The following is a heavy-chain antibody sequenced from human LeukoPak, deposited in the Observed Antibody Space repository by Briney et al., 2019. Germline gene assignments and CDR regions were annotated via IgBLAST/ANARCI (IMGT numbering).Heavy chain of an antibody. D-gene: IGHD2-15*01. CDR2: INHGGST. CDR3: ARGGRRYCSGGSCYSFDY. Sequence: SETLSLTCAVYGGSFSGYYWSWIRQPPGKGLEWIGEINHGGSTNYNPSLKSRVTISVDTSKNQFSLKLSSVTAADTAVYYCARGGRRYCSGGSCYSFDYWGQGTLVTVSS. CDR1: GGSFSGYY. V-gene: IGHV4-34*01. J-gene: IGHJ4*02.